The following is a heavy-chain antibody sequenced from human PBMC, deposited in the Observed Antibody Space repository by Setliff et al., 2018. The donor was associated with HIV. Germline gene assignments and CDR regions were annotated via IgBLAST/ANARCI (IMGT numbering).Heavy chain of an antibody. V-gene: IGHV3-64*02. CDR1: GFSFSGSA. Sequence: PGESLKISCAASGFSFSGSAMHWVRQAPGKGLEHVSAISGPGGATFYADSVKGRFSISRDDSKNTLYLQMGSLREEDTAVYYCVSGGYSFGPFEYWGRGTLVTVSS. CDR2: ISGPGGAT. D-gene: IGHD5-18*01. CDR3: VSGGYSFGPFEY. J-gene: IGHJ4*02.